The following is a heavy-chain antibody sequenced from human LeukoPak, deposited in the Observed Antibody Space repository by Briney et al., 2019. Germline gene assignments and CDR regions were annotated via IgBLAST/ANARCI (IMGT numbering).Heavy chain of an antibody. CDR1: GGSISSGSYY. J-gene: IGHJ4*02. CDR2: IYTSGSN. D-gene: IGHD3-22*01. CDR3: ARGTGYMIEDYFDY. Sequence: SETLSLTCTVCGGSISSGSYYWSWIRQPAAKGLEGIGRIYTSGSNNYNPSLKSRVTISVDTSKNQFSLKLSSVTAADTAVYYCARGTGYMIEDYFDYWGQGTLVTVSS. V-gene: IGHV4-61*02.